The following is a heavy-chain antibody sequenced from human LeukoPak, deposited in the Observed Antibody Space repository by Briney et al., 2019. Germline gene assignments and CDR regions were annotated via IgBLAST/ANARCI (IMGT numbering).Heavy chain of an antibody. Sequence: ASVKVSCKASGYTFTGYYIHWVRQAPGQGLEWMGWINPNSDGTKYTEKFQGRVTMTRDTSISTAYMEVSRLRSDDTAVYYCARAPPYNILTGYRLFDYWGQGILVTVSS. D-gene: IGHD3-9*01. CDR2: INPNSDGT. V-gene: IGHV1-2*02. J-gene: IGHJ4*02. CDR3: ARAPPYNILTGYRLFDY. CDR1: GYTFTGYY.